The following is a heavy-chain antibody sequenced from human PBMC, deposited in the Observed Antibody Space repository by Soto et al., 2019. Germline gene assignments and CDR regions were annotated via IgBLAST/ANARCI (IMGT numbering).Heavy chain of an antibody. Sequence: QLQLQESGSGLVKPSQTLSLTCAVSGGSISSGGYSWSWIRQPPGKGLEWIGDIYHSGSTYHNPSLKSRVTISVDRSKTQFSLKLRSVTAADTAVYYCARASGYCSGSSCPVGWFDPWGQGTLVTVSS. V-gene: IGHV4-30-2*01. J-gene: IGHJ5*02. CDR3: ARASGYCSGSSCPVGWFDP. CDR1: GGSISSGGYS. D-gene: IGHD2-15*01. CDR2: IYHSGST.